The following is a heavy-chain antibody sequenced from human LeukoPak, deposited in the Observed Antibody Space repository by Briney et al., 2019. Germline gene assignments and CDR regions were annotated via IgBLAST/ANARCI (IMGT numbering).Heavy chain of an antibody. CDR3: AREVAGTPFIDY. V-gene: IGHV4-39*07. CDR2: IYYSGNT. D-gene: IGHD1-14*01. Sequence: SETLSLTCTVSGSSISNYYWGWIRQAPGKGLEWIGSIYYSGNTYYNSSLKSRVTISLDTSKNQFSLNLFSVTAADTAIYYCAREVAGTPFIDYWGQGTLVTVSS. J-gene: IGHJ4*02. CDR1: GSSISNYY.